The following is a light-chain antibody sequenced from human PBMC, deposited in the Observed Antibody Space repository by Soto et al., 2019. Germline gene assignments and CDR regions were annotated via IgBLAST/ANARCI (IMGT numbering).Light chain of an antibody. CDR2: DVS. J-gene: IGLJ1*01. CDR1: SSDVGSHNR. V-gene: IGLV2-18*02. CDR3: TSYTSSSTNV. Sequence: QSALTQPPSVSGSPGQSVTISCTGSSSDVGSHNRVSWYQQPPGTAPKLMIYDVSNRPSGVPDRCSGSKSGNTASLTISWIRAEDEADYCCTSYTSSSTNVFGTGTKVTVL.